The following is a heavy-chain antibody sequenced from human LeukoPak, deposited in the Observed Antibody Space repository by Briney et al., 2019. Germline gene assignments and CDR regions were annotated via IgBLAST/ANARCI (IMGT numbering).Heavy chain of an antibody. CDR1: GYTFTGYY. CDR3: ARCRFVYQLLCRSIDY. D-gene: IGHD2-2*01. CDR2: INPNSGGT. Sequence: GASVKVSCKASGYTFTGYYMHWVRQAPGQGLEWMGWINPNSGGTNYAQKFQGRVTMTRDTSISTAYMELSRLRSDDTAVYYCARCRFVYQLLCRSIDYWGQGTLVTVSS. J-gene: IGHJ4*02. V-gene: IGHV1-2*02.